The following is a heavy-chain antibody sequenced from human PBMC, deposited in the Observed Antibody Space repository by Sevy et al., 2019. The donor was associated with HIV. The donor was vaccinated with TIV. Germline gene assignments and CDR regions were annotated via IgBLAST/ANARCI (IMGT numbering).Heavy chain of an antibody. D-gene: IGHD6-13*01. CDR1: GYSISSRYY. Sequence: SETLSLTCAVSGYSISSRYYWGWVRQPPGKGLEWIASMYYSGSTYYNPSLRSRVTISLDTSENQFSLKLTSVTAADTAVYYCASDITSNWLFFDYWGQGTLVTVSS. CDR2: MYYSGST. J-gene: IGHJ4*02. V-gene: IGHV4-38-2*01. CDR3: ASDITSNWLFFDY.